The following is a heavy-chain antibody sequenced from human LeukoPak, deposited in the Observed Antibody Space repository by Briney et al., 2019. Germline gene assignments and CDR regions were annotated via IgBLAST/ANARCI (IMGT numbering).Heavy chain of an antibody. CDR2: INHGGST. V-gene: IGHV4-34*01. Sequence: PSETLSLTCAVYGGSFSGYYWSWIRQPPGKGLEWIGEINHGGSTNYNPSLKSRVTISVDTSKNQFSLKLSSVTAADTAVYYCARGGDCSSTSCYRWSNWFDPWGQGTLVTVSS. CDR3: ARGGDCSSTSCYRWSNWFDP. D-gene: IGHD2-2*01. CDR1: GGSFSGYY. J-gene: IGHJ5*02.